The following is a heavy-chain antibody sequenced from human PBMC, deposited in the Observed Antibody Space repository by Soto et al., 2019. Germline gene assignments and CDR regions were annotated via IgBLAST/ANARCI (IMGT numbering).Heavy chain of an antibody. Sequence: QVQLVQSGAEVKKPGSSVKVSCKASGGTFSSYAISWVRQAPGQGLEWMGGIIPIFGTANYAQKFQGSVTTTADDSTSTAYMELSSLRSGDTAVYYCASSNRYSGSYYFDGWGQGTLVTVSS. CDR3: ASSNRYSGSYYFDG. J-gene: IGHJ4*02. D-gene: IGHD1-26*01. CDR1: GGTFSSYA. V-gene: IGHV1-69*12. CDR2: IIPIFGTA.